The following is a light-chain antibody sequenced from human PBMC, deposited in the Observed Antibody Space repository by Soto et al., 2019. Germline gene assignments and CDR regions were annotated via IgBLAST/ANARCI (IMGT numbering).Light chain of an antibody. CDR2: GAS. CDR3: QQYNIWPET. J-gene: IGKJ1*01. CDR1: QSVSSN. Sequence: EIVMTQSPATLSVSPGERATLSCRASQSVSSNLAWYQQKPGQAPRLLIYGASTRATGIPARFSGSGSGTEFTLTISRLQSEDFAVYYCQQYNIWPETFGQGTKVEIK. V-gene: IGKV3-15*01.